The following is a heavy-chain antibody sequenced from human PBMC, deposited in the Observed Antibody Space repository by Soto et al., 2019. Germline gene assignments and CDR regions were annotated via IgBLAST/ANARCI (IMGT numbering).Heavy chain of an antibody. V-gene: IGHV3-33*01. J-gene: IGHJ6*03. Sequence: PGGSLRLSCAASGFTFSSYGMHWVRQAPGKGLEWVAVIWYDGSNKYYADSVKGRFTISRDNSKNTLYLQMNSLRAENTAVYYCARDPGIATPSTQSGPGYYYFIAVSGKGT. CDR1: GFTFSSYG. CDR3: ARDPGIATPSTQSGPGYYYFIAV. D-gene: IGHD6-13*01. CDR2: IWYDGSNK.